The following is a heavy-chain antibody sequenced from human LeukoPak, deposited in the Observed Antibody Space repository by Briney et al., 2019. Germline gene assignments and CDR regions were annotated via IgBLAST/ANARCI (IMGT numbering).Heavy chain of an antibody. V-gene: IGHV1-2*02. CDR2: INPNSGGT. D-gene: IGHD4-11*01. Sequence: ASVKVSCKASGYTFTSYDINWVRQAPGQGLEWMGWINPNSGGTNYAQKFQGRVTMTRDTSISTAYMELSRLRSDDTAVYYCARGPTVTTPDYWGQGTLVTVSS. J-gene: IGHJ4*02. CDR1: GYTFTSYD. CDR3: ARGPTVTTPDY.